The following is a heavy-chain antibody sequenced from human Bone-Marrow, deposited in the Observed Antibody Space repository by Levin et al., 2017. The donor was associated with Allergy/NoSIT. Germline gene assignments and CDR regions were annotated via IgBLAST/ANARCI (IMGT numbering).Heavy chain of an antibody. V-gene: IGHV4-61*01. CDR3: ARDGCRGGTCYGTDAFDC. CDR1: GGSVSSSSYY. CDR2: VYYSGST. D-gene: IGHD2-15*01. J-gene: IGHJ3*01. Sequence: SQTLSLTCTVSGGSVSSSSYYWSWIRQSPGKGLEWIGFVYYSGSTTYNPSLQSRVTISVDTSKNQFSLRLTSVTAADTAVYYCARDGCRGGTCYGTDAFDCWGQGTMVTVSS.